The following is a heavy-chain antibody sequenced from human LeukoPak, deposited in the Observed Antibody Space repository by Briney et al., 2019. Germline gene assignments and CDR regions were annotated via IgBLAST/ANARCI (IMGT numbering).Heavy chain of an antibody. D-gene: IGHD2-2*01. Sequence: GGSLRLSCAASGFTFSDYYMSWIRQAPGKGLEWVSYISSSGSTIYYADSVKGRFTISRDNAKNSLYLQMNSLRAEDTAVYYCARGRFCSSTSCHPFDYWGQGTLVTVSS. J-gene: IGHJ4*02. CDR1: GFTFSDYY. CDR2: ISSSGSTI. V-gene: IGHV3-11*04. CDR3: ARGRFCSSTSCHPFDY.